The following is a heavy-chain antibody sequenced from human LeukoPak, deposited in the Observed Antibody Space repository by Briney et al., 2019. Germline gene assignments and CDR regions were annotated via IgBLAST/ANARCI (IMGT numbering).Heavy chain of an antibody. J-gene: IGHJ4*02. D-gene: IGHD4-23*01. Sequence: ASVKVSCKASGYTFTSYGISWVRQAPGQGLEWMGWISAYNGNTNYAQKLQGRVTMTRDTSTSTVYMELSSLRSEDTAVYYCARDLGYGGREYYFDYWGQGTLVTVSS. CDR2: ISAYNGNT. CDR3: ARDLGYGGREYYFDY. V-gene: IGHV1-18*01. CDR1: GYTFTSYG.